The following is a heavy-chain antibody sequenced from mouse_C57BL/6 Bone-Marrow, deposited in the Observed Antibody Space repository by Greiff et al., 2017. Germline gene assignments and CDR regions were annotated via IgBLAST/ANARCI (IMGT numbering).Heavy chain of an antibody. J-gene: IGHJ3*01. CDR1: GFTFSDYY. CDR3: ARHGDDGYYDWFAY. V-gene: IGHV5-12*01. CDR2: ISNGGGST. D-gene: IGHD2-3*01. Sequence: EVKLVESGGGLVQPGGSLKLSCAASGFTFSDYYMYWVRQTPEKRLEWVAYISNGGGSTYYPDTVKGRFTISRDNAKTTLYLQMSRLKSEDPAMYYCARHGDDGYYDWFAYWGQVTLVTVSA.